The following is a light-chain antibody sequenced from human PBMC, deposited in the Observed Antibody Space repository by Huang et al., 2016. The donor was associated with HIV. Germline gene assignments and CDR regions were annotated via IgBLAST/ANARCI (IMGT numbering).Light chain of an antibody. CDR1: KSVSSHS. CDR2: GAS. Sequence: EIVLTQSPGTLSLSPGERATLSCWASKSVSSHSFAWYRQKPGQAPSLLIYGASSRATGIPDKFSGSGSGTDFTLTISRLEPEDFAVYYCQQYNSIRYTFGQGTKLEIK. V-gene: IGKV3-20*01. CDR3: QQYNSIRYT. J-gene: IGKJ2*01.